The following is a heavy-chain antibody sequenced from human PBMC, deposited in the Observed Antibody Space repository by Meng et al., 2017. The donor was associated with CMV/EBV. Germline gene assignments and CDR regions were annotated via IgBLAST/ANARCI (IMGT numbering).Heavy chain of an antibody. CDR2: IRYDGSNK. Sequence: LSLTGAASGFTFSRYGMHWVRQAPGKGLEWVAFIRYDGSNKYYADSVKGRFTISRDNSKNTLYLQMNSLRAEDTAVYYCAKGKGSRLYGMDVWGQGTTVTVSS. V-gene: IGHV3-30*02. D-gene: IGHD1-26*01. CDR3: AKGKGSRLYGMDV. J-gene: IGHJ6*02. CDR1: GFTFSRYG.